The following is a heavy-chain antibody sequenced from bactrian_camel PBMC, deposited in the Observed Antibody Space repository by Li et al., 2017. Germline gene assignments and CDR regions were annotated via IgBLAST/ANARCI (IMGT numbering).Heavy chain of an antibody. CDR2: IYTGGSLP. V-gene: IGHV3S36*01. J-gene: IGHJ4*01. CDR1: GFNVDNFY. D-gene: IGHD2*01. CDR3: NMWCIKEGLSTDDY. Sequence: VQLVESGGGLVQPGGSLRLSCAASGFNVDNFYMSWVRQAPGKGLEWVSNIYTGGSLPDYADSVKGRFTISQDNTKNTVYLQMNSLKVEDTAMYYCNMWCIKEGLSTDDYWGQGTQVTVS.